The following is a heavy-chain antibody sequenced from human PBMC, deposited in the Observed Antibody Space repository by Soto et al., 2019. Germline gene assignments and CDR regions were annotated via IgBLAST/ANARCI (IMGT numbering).Heavy chain of an antibody. CDR2: INHSGST. CDR1: GGSFSGYY. Sequence: SETLSLTCAVYGGSFSGYYWTWIRQPPGTGLEWIGEINHSGSTNYNPSLKSRVTISVDTSKNQFSLKLTSVTAADTAVYYCARDLQDWFDPWGQGTLVTVSS. J-gene: IGHJ5*02. CDR3: ARDLQDWFDP. V-gene: IGHV4-34*01.